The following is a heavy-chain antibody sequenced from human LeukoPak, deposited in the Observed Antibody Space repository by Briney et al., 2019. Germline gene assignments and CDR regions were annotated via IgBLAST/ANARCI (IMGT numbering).Heavy chain of an antibody. J-gene: IGHJ6*02. CDR1: GFTFSSYG. Sequence: GGSLRLSCAASGFTFSSYGMHWVRQAPGEGLEWVAVIWYDGSNKYYADSVKGRFTISRDNSKNTLYLQMNSLRAEDTAVYYCARPLGYCSSTSCRSYYYGMDVWGQGTTVTVSS. D-gene: IGHD2-2*01. CDR3: ARPLGYCSSTSCRSYYYGMDV. CDR2: IWYDGSNK. V-gene: IGHV3-33*01.